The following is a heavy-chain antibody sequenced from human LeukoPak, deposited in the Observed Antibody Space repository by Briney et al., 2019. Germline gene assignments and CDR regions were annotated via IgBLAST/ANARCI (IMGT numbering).Heavy chain of an antibody. J-gene: IGHJ3*02. CDR2: INPSGGST. Sequence: ASVKVSCKASGGTFSSYAISWVRQAPGQGLEWMGIINPSGGSTDYAQKFQGRVTVTRDTSTSTVYMELSSLRSEDTAIYYCARPLAPVMLNAFDIWGQGTMVTVSS. CDR3: ARPLAPVMLNAFDI. D-gene: IGHD2-8*01. V-gene: IGHV1-46*01. CDR1: GGTFSSYA.